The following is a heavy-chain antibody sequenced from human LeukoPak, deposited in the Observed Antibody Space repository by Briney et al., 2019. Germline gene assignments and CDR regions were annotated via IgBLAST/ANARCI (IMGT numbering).Heavy chain of an antibody. Sequence: VGTLRLSCAASGFTFSRYGMSWVRQAPGKGLEWVSSISGSGGSTYYADSVKGRVTISSDNSKNTLYLQMNSLRLQDTAAYYCAKHPSGYYSDHFDYWGQGTLVTVSS. J-gene: IGHJ4*02. D-gene: IGHD3-22*01. V-gene: IGHV3-23*01. CDR1: GFTFSRYG. CDR3: AKHPSGYYSDHFDY. CDR2: ISGSGGST.